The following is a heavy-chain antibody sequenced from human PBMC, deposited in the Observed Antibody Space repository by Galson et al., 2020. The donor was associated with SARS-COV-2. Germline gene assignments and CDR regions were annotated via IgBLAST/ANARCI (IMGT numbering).Heavy chain of an antibody. J-gene: IGHJ4*02. Sequence: SQTLSLTCTVSGDSVGSTSYHWGWIRQSPEKGLEWIGSIYDTGNTYYSASLQSRVTISADTSKNQVSLKMTSVNAADTAIYYCGRVLTLPGSGLTPWDYWGQGTLVTVSS. CDR2: IYDTGNT. CDR3: GRVLTLPGSGLTPWDY. V-gene: IGHV4-39*07. CDR1: GDSVGSTSYH. D-gene: IGHD6-19*01.